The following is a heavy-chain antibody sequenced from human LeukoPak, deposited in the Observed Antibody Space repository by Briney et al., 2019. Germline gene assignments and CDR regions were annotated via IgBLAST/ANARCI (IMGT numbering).Heavy chain of an antibody. Sequence: PGGSLRLSCAASGFTFSSYSMNWVRQAPGKGLEWVSSISSSSSYTYYADSVKGRFTISRDNAKNSLYLQMNSLRAEDTAVYYCARKFGELWGQGTLVTVSS. CDR2: ISSSSSYT. CDR3: ARKFGEL. D-gene: IGHD3-10*01. J-gene: IGHJ4*02. V-gene: IGHV3-21*01. CDR1: GFTFSSYS.